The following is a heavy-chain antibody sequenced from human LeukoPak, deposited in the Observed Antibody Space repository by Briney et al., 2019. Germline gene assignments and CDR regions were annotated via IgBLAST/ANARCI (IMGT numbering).Heavy chain of an antibody. V-gene: IGHV3-20*04. D-gene: IGHD3-3*02. CDR2: INYNGAIT. Sequence: GGSLRLSRATSGFTFVDYGLSWVRRAPGKGLEWLCAINYNGAITDYADSVKGRFTISRDNAKNSLYLRMDSLRAEDTALYYCARDRLGPSFSVSHFDLWGQGTLVTVSA. CDR3: ARDRLGPSFSVSHFDL. J-gene: IGHJ4*02. CDR1: GFTFVDYG.